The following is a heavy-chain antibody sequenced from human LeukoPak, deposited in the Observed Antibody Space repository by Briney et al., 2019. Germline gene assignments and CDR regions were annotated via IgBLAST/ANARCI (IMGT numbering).Heavy chain of an antibody. CDR1: GDSNSFYC. Sequence: SETLSLTCSVSGDSNSFYCLSWIRQPPGKGLEWIGSIHYSGSSEYHTSLKSRVTISVDTSKNQFSLNLNSVTAADTAVYYCASRSGRAYYGMDVWGQGATVIVSS. D-gene: IGHD3-10*01. V-gene: IGHV4-59*01. J-gene: IGHJ6*02. CDR2: IHYSGSS. CDR3: ASRSGRAYYGMDV.